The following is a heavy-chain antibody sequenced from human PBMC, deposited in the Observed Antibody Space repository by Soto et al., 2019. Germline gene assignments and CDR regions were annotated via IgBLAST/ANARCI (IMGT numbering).Heavy chain of an antibody. D-gene: IGHD3-22*01. Sequence: PGGSLRLSCAASGFTFSSYGMHWVRQAPGKGLEWVAVISYDGSNKYYADSVKGRFTISRDNSKNTLYLQMNSLRAEDTAVYYCAKGRYYLFDYWGQGTLVTVSS. CDR2: ISYDGSNK. CDR1: GFTFSSYG. V-gene: IGHV3-30*18. J-gene: IGHJ4*02. CDR3: AKGRYYLFDY.